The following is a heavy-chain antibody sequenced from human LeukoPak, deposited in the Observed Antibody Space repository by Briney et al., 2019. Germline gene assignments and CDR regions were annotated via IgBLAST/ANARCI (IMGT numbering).Heavy chain of an antibody. V-gene: IGHV4-59*01. D-gene: IGHD2-15*01. CDR3: ARGVVAASYYYYYMDV. Sequence: SETLSLTCTVSGGSISSYYWSWIRQPPGKGLEWIGYIYYSGSTNYNPSLKSRATISVDTSKNQFSLKLSSVTAADTAVCYCARGVVAASYYYYYMDVWGKGTTVTVSS. CDR1: GGSISSYY. CDR2: IYYSGST. J-gene: IGHJ6*03.